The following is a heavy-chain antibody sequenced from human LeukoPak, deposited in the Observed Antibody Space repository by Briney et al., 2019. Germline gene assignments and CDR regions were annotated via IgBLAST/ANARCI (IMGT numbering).Heavy chain of an antibody. D-gene: IGHD2-2*03. V-gene: IGHV1-69*05. CDR2: IIPIFGAE. J-gene: IGHJ6*03. CDR3: ARDGYRLSGYFYYMDV. CDR1: GGTFSRYA. Sequence: SVKVSCKASGGTFSRYAISWVRQAPGQGLEWLGGIIPIFGAENYAQKFQGRVTITTDESTTTAYMQLRSLRSEDTAVYYCARDGYRLSGYFYYMDVWGKGTTVTVSS.